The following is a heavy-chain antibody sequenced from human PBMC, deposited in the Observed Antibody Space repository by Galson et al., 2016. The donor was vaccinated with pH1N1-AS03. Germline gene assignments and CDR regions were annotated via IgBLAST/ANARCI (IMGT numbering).Heavy chain of an antibody. V-gene: IGHV3-7*01. D-gene: IGHD3-10*01. CDR2: IKQDATEK. Sequence: SLRLSCAASGFTFSTYWMSWVRQAPGKGLEWVANIKQDATEKYYVDSMKGRFTISRDNAKKSLYLQMDSLRLEDTASYYCARFAWATSGDDAFDVWGQGTLVTVSS. CDR3: ARFAWATSGDDAFDV. J-gene: IGHJ3*01. CDR1: GFTFSTYW.